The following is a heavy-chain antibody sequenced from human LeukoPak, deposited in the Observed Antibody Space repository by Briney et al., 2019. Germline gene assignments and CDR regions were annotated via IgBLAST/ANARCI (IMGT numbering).Heavy chain of an antibody. CDR2: MNPKSGNT. CDR3: ARSYCSSTSCYDWFDP. D-gene: IGHD2-2*01. CDR1: GYTFSDYD. V-gene: IGHV1-8*01. Sequence: ASVKVSCKASGYTFSDYDINWVRQVTGQGLEWLGWMNPKSGNTGYAQKFQGRVTMTRNTSISTAYMELSSLRSEDTAVYYCARSYCSSTSCYDWFDPWGQGTLVTVSS. J-gene: IGHJ5*02.